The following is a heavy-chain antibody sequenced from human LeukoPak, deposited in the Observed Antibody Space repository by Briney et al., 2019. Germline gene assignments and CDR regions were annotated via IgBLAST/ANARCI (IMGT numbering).Heavy chain of an antibody. D-gene: IGHD6-13*01. CDR2: IKQDGSEK. Sequence: GGSLRLSCAASGFTFSSYAMSWVRQAPGKGLEWVANIKQDGSEKYYVDSVKGRFTISRDNAKNSLYLQMNSLRAEDTAVYYCASNSGYSSSWRCSVCWFDPWGQGTLVTVSS. J-gene: IGHJ5*02. V-gene: IGHV3-7*01. CDR1: GFTFSSYA. CDR3: ASNSGYSSSWRCSVCWFDP.